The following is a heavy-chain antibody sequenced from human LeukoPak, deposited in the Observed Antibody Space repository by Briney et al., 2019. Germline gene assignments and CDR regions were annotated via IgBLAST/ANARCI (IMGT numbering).Heavy chain of an antibody. D-gene: IGHD6-13*01. Sequence: PGGSLRLSCAASGFTFSSYSMNWVRQAPGKGLEWVATINQDGSGKYYVDSVKGRFSISRDNAENSLYLQMNSLRVEDTAVYYCARGTQQPGMDYWGLGTLVTVSS. V-gene: IGHV3-7*04. J-gene: IGHJ4*02. CDR2: INQDGSGK. CDR1: GFTFSSYS. CDR3: ARGTQQPGMDY.